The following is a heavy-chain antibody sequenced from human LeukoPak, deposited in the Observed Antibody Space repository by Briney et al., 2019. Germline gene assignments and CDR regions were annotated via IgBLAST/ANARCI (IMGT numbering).Heavy chain of an antibody. CDR2: INHSGST. CDR3: ARTPLYSRTLNL. D-gene: IGHD6-13*01. Sequence: GSLRLSCAASGFTFSNYAMNWVRQPPGKGLEWIGEINHSGSTNYNPSLKSRVTISVDTSKNQFSLKLSSVTAADTAVYYCARTPLYSRTLNLWGRGTLVTVSS. J-gene: IGHJ2*01. CDR1: GFTFSNYA. V-gene: IGHV4-34*01.